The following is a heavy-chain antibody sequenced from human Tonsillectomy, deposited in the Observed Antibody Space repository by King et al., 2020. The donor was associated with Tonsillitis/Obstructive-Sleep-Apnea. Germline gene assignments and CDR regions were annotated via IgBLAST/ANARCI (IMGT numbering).Heavy chain of an antibody. CDR1: GYTFTSYV. J-gene: IGHJ4*02. Sequence: QLVQSGAEVKKPGASVKVSCKASGYTFTSYVMHWVRQAPGQRLEWMGWINAGNGNTKYSQRIQGRVTITRDTSASTAYMELSSLRSEDTAVYYCARDRGTIIGGVIIAPFDYWGQGTLVTVSS. CDR2: INAGNGNT. D-gene: IGHD3-10*01. CDR3: ARDRGTIIGGVIIAPFDY. V-gene: IGHV1-3*01.